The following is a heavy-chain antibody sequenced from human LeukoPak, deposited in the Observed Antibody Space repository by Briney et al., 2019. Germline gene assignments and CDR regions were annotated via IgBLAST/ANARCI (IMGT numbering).Heavy chain of an antibody. Sequence: PGGSLRLSCAASGFTFSSYGMHWVRQAPGKGLEWVAVIWYDGSNKYYADSVKGRFTISRGNSKNTLYLQMNSLRAEDTAVYYCAKDPSSSWSRLFDPWGQGTLVTVSS. D-gene: IGHD6-13*01. V-gene: IGHV3-33*06. CDR1: GFTFSSYG. CDR3: AKDPSSSWSRLFDP. J-gene: IGHJ5*02. CDR2: IWYDGSNK.